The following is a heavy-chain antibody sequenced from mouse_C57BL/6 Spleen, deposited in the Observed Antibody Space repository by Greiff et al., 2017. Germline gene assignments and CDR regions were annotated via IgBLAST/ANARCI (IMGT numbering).Heavy chain of an antibody. CDR1: GFTFTDYY. D-gene: IGHD3-1*01. J-gene: IGHJ2*01. CDR3: ARYIEGYTKRGYYFDY. Sequence: EVMLVESGGGLVQPGGSLSLSCAASGFTFTDYYMSWVRQPPGKALEWLGFIKNKANGYTTEYSASVKGRFTISRDNSQSILYLQMNALRAEDSATYYCARYIEGYTKRGYYFDYWGQGTTLTVSS. CDR2: IKNKANGYTT. V-gene: IGHV7-3*01.